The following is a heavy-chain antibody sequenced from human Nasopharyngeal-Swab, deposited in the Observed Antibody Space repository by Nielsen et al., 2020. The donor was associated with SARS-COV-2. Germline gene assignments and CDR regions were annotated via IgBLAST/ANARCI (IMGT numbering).Heavy chain of an antibody. D-gene: IGHD5-12*01. V-gene: IGHV2-5*02. Sequence: WIRQPPGKALEWLAVIFWDDDKWYSPSLEGRLTITKDTTKNQVVLRMTNVDPVDTGTYYCARVDVSGFYYYGLDVWGQGTTVTV. CDR3: ARVDVSGFYYYGLDV. CDR2: IFWDDDK. J-gene: IGHJ6*02.